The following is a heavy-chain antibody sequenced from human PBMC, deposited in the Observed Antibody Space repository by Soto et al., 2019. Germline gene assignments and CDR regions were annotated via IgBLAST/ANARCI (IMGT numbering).Heavy chain of an antibody. CDR3: AAGGSGYYAN. Sequence: EVQLVESGGDLVQPGGSLRLSCAASGFTFSTYWMHWVRQAPSKGLLWVSRIKTDGTYATYADSVKGRFTISRDNAKNQLYLQMNSLRVEDAAVYYCAAGGSGYYANWGQGTLVTVSS. V-gene: IGHV3-74*01. J-gene: IGHJ4*02. D-gene: IGHD3-22*01. CDR1: GFTFSTYW. CDR2: IKTDGTYA.